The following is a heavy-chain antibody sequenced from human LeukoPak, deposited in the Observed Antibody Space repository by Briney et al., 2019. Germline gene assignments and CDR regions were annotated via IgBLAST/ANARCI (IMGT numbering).Heavy chain of an antibody. Sequence: PSQTLSLTCTVSGGSISSGGYYWSWIRQHPGKGLEWIGYIYYSGSTYYNPSLKTRVTISVDTSKNQFSLKLSSVTAADTAVYYCARDVNDILTGPHAFDIWGQGTMVTVSS. CDR1: GGSISSGGYY. CDR2: IYYSGST. D-gene: IGHD3-9*01. J-gene: IGHJ3*02. V-gene: IGHV4-31*03. CDR3: ARDVNDILTGPHAFDI.